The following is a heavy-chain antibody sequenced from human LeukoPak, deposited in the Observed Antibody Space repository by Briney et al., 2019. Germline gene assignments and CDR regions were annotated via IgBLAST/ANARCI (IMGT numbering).Heavy chain of an antibody. D-gene: IGHD3-16*01. Sequence: ASVKVSCKASGYTFTTYDMNWVRQAPGQGREWMGWINTNTGHPTYAQGFTGRFVFSLYISVSRAYWQMSSLKAEEEAVYFWVNDFYRLGELDAFDNWGQGTMVTVSS. J-gene: IGHJ3*02. CDR1: GYTFTTYD. CDR2: INTNTGHP. V-gene: IGHV7-4-1*02. CDR3: VNDFYRLGELDAFDN.